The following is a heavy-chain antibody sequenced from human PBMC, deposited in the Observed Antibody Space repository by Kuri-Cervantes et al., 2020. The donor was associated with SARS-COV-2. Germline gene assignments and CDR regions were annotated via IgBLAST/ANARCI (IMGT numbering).Heavy chain of an antibody. CDR3: ARRLREAVAASYYYYYGMDV. CDR2: IYNSGTT. V-gene: IGHV4-4*09. D-gene: IGHD6-19*01. J-gene: IGHJ6*02. CDR1: GDSMSSYN. Sequence: SETLSLTCSVSGDSMSSYNWSWIRQPPGKGLEWIGYIYNSGTTDYNPSLKSRVTISVDTSKNQFSLKLSSVTAADTAVYYCARRLREAVAASYYYYYGMDVWGQGTTVTVSS.